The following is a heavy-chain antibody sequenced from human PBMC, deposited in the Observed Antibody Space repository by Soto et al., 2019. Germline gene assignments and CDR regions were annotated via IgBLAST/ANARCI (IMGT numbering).Heavy chain of an antibody. CDR3: ARGGSSWYRPDYYYYGMDV. D-gene: IGHD6-13*01. Sequence: SVKVSCKASGGTFSSYAISWVRQAPGQGLEWMGGIIPIFGTANYAQKFQGRVTITADESTSTAYMELSSLRSEDTAVYYCARGGSSWYRPDYYYYGMDVWGQGTTVTVSS. CDR2: IIPIFGTA. CDR1: GGTFSSYA. V-gene: IGHV1-69*13. J-gene: IGHJ6*02.